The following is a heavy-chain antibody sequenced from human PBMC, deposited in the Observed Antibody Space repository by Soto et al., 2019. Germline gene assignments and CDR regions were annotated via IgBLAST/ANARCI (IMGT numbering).Heavy chain of an antibody. V-gene: IGHV4-34*01. CDR2: INHSGST. D-gene: IGHD6-13*01. J-gene: IGHJ4*02. CDR3: ATTPGLSPAGSFDW. Sequence: SETLSLTCAVYGGSFSGYYWSWIRQPPGKGLEWIGEINHSGSTNYNPSLKSRVTISMDTSKNQFSLKLTSVTATDTGVYYCATTPGLSPAGSFDWWGQGILVTVSS. CDR1: GGSFSGYY.